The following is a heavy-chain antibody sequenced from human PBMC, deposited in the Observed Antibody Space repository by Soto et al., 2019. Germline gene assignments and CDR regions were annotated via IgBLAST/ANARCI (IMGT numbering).Heavy chain of an antibody. D-gene: IGHD6-13*01. CDR2: ISSSSSIV. J-gene: IGHJ6*02. CDR3: ARDPPLAATPTGPKNYCYGMDV. CDR1: GFTFSSYE. V-gene: IGHV3-48*03. Sequence: PGGSLRLSCEASGFTFSSYEMNWVRQAPGKGLEWVSYISSSSSIVYYADSVKGRFTISRDNAMNSLYLQMHSLRAEDTAVYYCARDPPLAATPTGPKNYCYGMDVWGQGTTVTVSS.